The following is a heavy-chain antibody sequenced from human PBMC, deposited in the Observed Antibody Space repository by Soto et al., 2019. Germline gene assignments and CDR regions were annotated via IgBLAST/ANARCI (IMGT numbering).Heavy chain of an antibody. D-gene: IGHD5-12*01. V-gene: IGHV3-23*01. Sequence: EVQLLESGGSFVQPGGSLRLSCAASGFRFSDFAMTWVRQAPGRGLEWVSAITGTASSTYYADSVKGRFTISRDNSKNTLYLQINSLRAEDTAIYYCAKGAEGYVVSSLDSWGQGTLVTVSS. CDR2: ITGTASST. CDR1: GFRFSDFA. CDR3: AKGAEGYVVSSLDS. J-gene: IGHJ4*02.